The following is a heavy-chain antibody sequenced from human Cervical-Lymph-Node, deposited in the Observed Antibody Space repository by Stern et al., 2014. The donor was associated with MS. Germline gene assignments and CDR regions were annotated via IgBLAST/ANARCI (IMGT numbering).Heavy chain of an antibody. D-gene: IGHD4-23*01. CDR3: ARGRGGNYRYYFDY. V-gene: IGHV3-21*01. J-gene: IGHJ4*02. CDR1: GFTFSSYS. CDR2: SSSGGSYI. Sequence: EVQLVESGGGLVKPGGSLRLSCAASGFTFSSYSMNWVRQAPGKGLEWVESSSSGGSYISYADSLKGRFTISRDNAKNSLYLQMNSLRAEDTAVYYCARGRGGNYRYYFDYWGQGTLVTVSS.